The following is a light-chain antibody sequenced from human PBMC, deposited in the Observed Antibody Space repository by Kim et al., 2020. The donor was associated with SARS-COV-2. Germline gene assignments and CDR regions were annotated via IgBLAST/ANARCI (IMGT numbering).Light chain of an antibody. Sequence: LSLSPGERATLSCRASQSVSSYLAWYQHKPGQAPRLLIYDASNRATGIPARFSGSGSGTDFTLTISSLEPEHFAVYYCQQRSNWYTFGQGTKLEI. V-gene: IGKV3-11*01. J-gene: IGKJ2*01. CDR1: QSVSSY. CDR3: QQRSNWYT. CDR2: DAS.